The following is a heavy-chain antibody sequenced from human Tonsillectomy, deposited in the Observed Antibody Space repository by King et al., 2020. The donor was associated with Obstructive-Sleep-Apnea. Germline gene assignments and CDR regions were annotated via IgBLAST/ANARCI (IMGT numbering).Heavy chain of an antibody. V-gene: IGHV3-23*04. Sequence: VQLVGSGGGLVQPGGSLRLSCAASGFTFSSYAMNWVRQAPGKGLEWVSVITTGGSTYYADSVKGRFTISRDNSKNTLYLQMNSLRAEDTAEYYCAKVSRDGGIVEVPTAKEYYYYYYDLDVWGQGTTVTVSS. CDR3: AKVSRDGGIVEVPTAKEYYYYYYDLDV. D-gene: IGHD2-2*01. CDR2: ITTGGST. CDR1: GFTFSSYA. J-gene: IGHJ6*02.